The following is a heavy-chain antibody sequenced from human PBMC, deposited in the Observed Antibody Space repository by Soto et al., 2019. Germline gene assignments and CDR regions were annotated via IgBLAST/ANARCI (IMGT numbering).Heavy chain of an antibody. CDR3: ARVVCFNSEDYYYDVMDF. CDR2: IYHSGST. Sequence: PSETLSLTCVVSGGSISSSNWWSWVRLPPGKGLEWIGQIYHSGSTNYNPSLKSRVTISVDKSKNQFSLKLSSVTAADTAVYYCARVVCFNSEDYYYDVMDFWGQGTTVTVSS. V-gene: IGHV4-4*02. J-gene: IGHJ6*02. D-gene: IGHD1-20*01. CDR1: GGSISSSNW.